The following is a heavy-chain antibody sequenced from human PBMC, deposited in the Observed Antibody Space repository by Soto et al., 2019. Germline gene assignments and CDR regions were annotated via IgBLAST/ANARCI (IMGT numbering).Heavy chain of an antibody. CDR3: ARTRNDVTYYGILTAYGRSDY. Sequence: QVQLVQSGAEVKKPGASVKVSCKTSGYTFTSFGISWVRQAPGQGLEWMGWISAHNGNTNYAQKLQGRVTMTTDTSTXXAXMXXRSLRSDDTAVYYCARTRNDVTYYGILTAYGRSDYWGQGTLVTVSS. D-gene: IGHD3-9*01. CDR2: ISAHNGNT. V-gene: IGHV1-18*01. CDR1: GYTFTSFG. J-gene: IGHJ4*02.